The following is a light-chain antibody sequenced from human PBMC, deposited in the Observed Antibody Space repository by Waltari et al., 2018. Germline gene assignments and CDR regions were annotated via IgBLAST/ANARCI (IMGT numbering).Light chain of an antibody. CDR1: SSDVGGYNY. V-gene: IGLV2-14*03. CDR3: SSYTSSSTYV. CDR2: DVD. J-gene: IGLJ1*01. Sequence: QSALTLPASVSGSPGQSITISCTGTSSDVGGYNYVSWYQQHPGIAPKLMIYDVDKRHSGVSNRFSGSKSGNTASLTISGLQADDEADYYCSSYTSSSTYVFGTGTKVTVL.